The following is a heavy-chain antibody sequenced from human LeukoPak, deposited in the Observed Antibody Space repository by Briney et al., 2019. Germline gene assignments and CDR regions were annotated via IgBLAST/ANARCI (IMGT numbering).Heavy chain of an antibody. J-gene: IGHJ5*02. V-gene: IGHV1-2*02. Sequence: GASVTVSFKSSASIFTYYYMHWVRQAPGQGLEWMGWINPNSGGTNSAQKFQGRVTMTRDTSISTAYMELSRLRSDDTAVYYCARVGCTGGSCYGWFDPWGQGTLVTVSS. CDR1: ASIFTYYY. CDR2: INPNSGGT. D-gene: IGHD2-15*01. CDR3: ARVGCTGGSCYGWFDP.